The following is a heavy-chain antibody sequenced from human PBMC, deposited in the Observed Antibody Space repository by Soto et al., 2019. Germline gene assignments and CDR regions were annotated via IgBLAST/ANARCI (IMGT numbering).Heavy chain of an antibody. Sequence: EVQLVESGGGLVQPGGSLKLSCAASGFTFSDSAMHWVRQASGKGLEWVGRIRSKTKNYATAYAASLKGRFTISRDDSKNTAHLQMNSLKTEDTAVYYCTRHLIDCWGQGTPVTVSS. CDR1: GFTFSDSA. V-gene: IGHV3-73*01. J-gene: IGHJ4*02. CDR3: TRHLIDC. CDR2: IRSKTKNYAT.